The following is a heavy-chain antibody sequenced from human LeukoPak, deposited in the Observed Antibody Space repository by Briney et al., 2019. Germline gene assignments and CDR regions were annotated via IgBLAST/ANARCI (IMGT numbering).Heavy chain of an antibody. Sequence: PSETLSLTCTVSGGSISSGDYYWSWIRQLPGKGLEWIGYIYYSGSTYYKPSLKSRVTISVDTSKNQFSLKLSSVTAADTAVYYCARVGFGVVIPPYAFDIWGQGTMVSVSS. CDR2: IYYSGST. D-gene: IGHD3-3*01. V-gene: IGHV4-30-4*08. CDR3: ARVGFGVVIPPYAFDI. CDR1: GGSISSGDYY. J-gene: IGHJ3*02.